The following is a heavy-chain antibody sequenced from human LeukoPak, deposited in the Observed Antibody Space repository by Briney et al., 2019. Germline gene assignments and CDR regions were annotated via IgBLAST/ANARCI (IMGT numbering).Heavy chain of an antibody. V-gene: IGHV1-69*06. CDR2: IIPIFGTA. CDR1: GGTFSSYA. J-gene: IGHJ3*02. Sequence: SVKVSCKASGGTFSSYAISWVRQAPGQGLEWMGGIIPIFGTANYAQKFQGRVTITADKSTSTAYMELSSLRSEDTAVYYCARSYDSSGYYSPAHAFDIWGQGTMVTVSS. CDR3: ARSYDSSGYYSPAHAFDI. D-gene: IGHD3-22*01.